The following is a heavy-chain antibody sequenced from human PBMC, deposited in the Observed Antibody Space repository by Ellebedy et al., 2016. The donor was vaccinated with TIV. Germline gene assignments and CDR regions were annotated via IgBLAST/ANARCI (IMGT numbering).Heavy chain of an antibody. CDR2: INYSGRT. V-gene: IGHV4-39*01. CDR3: ARNFTVSGDIRWNFFDF. Sequence: SETLSLTXTVSGDSVSSTAYCWAWIRQPPGKGLEWIGSINYSGRTYYNPSLKSRVAISVDTSKNVFSLFLTSVTAADTAVYYCARNFTVSGDIRWNFFDFWGQGSLVTVSS. D-gene: IGHD3-3*01. J-gene: IGHJ4*02. CDR1: GDSVSSTAYC.